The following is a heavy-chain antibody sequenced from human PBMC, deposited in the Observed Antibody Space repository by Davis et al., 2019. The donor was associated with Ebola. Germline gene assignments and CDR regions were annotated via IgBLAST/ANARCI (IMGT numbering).Heavy chain of an antibody. CDR2: INHSGST. V-gene: IGHV4-34*01. CDR1: GGSFSGYY. D-gene: IGHD3-22*01. CDR3: ARGREDYYDSSGYYFDY. J-gene: IGHJ4*02. Sequence: MPSETLSLTCAVYGGSFSGYYWSWIRQPPGKGLEWIGEINHSGSTNYNPSLKSRVTISVDTSKNQFSMKLSSVTAADTAVYYCARGREDYYDSSGYYFDYWGQGTLVTVSS.